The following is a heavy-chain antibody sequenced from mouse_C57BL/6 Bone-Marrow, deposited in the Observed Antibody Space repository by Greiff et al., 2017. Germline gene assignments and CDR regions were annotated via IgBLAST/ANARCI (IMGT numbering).Heavy chain of an antibody. V-gene: IGHV1-9*01. J-gene: IGHJ2*01. D-gene: IGHD3-1*01. CDR2: ILPGSGCT. CDR3: ARPLGDAFDY. Sequence: QVQLQQSGAELMKPGASVKLSCKATGYTFTGYWIEWVKQRPGHGLEWIGEILPGSGCTKYNEKFKGKATFTADTSSNTAYMQLSRLTTEDSAIYYCARPLGDAFDYWGQGTTLTVSS. CDR1: GYTFTGYW.